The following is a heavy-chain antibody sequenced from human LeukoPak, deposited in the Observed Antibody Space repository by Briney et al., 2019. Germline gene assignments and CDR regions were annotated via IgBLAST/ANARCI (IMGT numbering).Heavy chain of an antibody. CDR3: ARVPKVVPAAEPYYYYMDV. D-gene: IGHD2-2*01. CDR2: ISATGGTI. CDR1: GFTVSSNY. V-gene: IGHV3-11*04. J-gene: IGHJ6*03. Sequence: GGSLRLSCAASGFTVSSNYMSWVRQAPGKGLEWVSYISATGGTIYYADSVKGRFTISRDNAKNSLYLQMNSLRAEDTAVYYCARVPKVVPAAEPYYYYMDVWGKGTTVTVSS.